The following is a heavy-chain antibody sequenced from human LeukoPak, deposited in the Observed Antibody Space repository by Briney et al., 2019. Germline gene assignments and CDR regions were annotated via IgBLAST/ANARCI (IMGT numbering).Heavy chain of an antibody. CDR3: AKELDRTRPTSQLPDY. D-gene: IGHD1-1*01. CDR2: ISGSGGST. V-gene: IGHV3-23*01. J-gene: IGHJ4*02. CDR1: GFTFSGYA. Sequence: GGSLRLSCAASGFTFSGYAMSWVRQAPGKGLEWVSAISGSGGSTYYADSVKGRFTISRDNSKNTLYLQMNSLRAEDTAVYYCAKELDRTRPTSQLPDYWGQGTLVTVSS.